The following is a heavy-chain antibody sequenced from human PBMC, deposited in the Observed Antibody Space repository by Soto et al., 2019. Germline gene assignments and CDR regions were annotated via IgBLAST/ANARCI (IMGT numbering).Heavy chain of an antibody. D-gene: IGHD5-18*01. Sequence: ASVKVSCKASGYTFTCYYMHWVRQAPGQGLEWMGWISAYNGNTNYAQKLQGRVTMTTDTSKSTAYMELSSLRSDDTAVYYCARDQEYSYSYYYYYGMDVWGQGTTVTVSS. CDR3: ARDQEYSYSYYYYYGMDV. CDR1: GYTFTCYY. CDR2: ISAYNGNT. V-gene: IGHV1-18*04. J-gene: IGHJ6*02.